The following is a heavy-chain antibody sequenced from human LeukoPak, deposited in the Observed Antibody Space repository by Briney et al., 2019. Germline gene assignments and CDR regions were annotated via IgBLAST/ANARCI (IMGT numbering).Heavy chain of an antibody. V-gene: IGHV1-24*01. Sequence: ASVKVSCKFSGYTLTELSMHWVRQAPGKGLEWMGGFDPEDGETIYAQKFQGRVTMTEDTSTDTAYMELSSLRSEDTAVYYCATDTLYSSSLGPFDYWGQGTLVTVSS. CDR3: ATDTLYSSSLGPFDY. J-gene: IGHJ4*02. CDR2: FDPEDGET. CDR1: GYTLTELS. D-gene: IGHD6-6*01.